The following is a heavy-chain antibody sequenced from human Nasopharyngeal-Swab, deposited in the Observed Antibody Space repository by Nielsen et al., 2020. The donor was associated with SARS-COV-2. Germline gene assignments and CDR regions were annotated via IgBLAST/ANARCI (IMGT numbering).Heavy chain of an antibody. Sequence: ESLKISCAASGFTFSNAWMSWVRQAPGKGLEWVGRIKSKTDGGTTDYAAPVKGRFTISRDDSKNTLYLQMNSLKTEDTAVYYCTTEDSSSWYWFDPWGQGTLVTVSS. J-gene: IGHJ5*02. D-gene: IGHD6-13*01. CDR3: TTEDSSSWYWFDP. V-gene: IGHV3-15*01. CDR1: GFTFSNAW. CDR2: IKSKTDGGTT.